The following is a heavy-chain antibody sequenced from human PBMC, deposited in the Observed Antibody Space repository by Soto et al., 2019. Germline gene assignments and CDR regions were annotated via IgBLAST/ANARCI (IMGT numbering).Heavy chain of an antibody. CDR1: GDSVSSNSAA. V-gene: IGHV6-1*01. CDR2: TYYRSKWYN. D-gene: IGHD3-3*01. CDR3: VREFRFLEWLLCAFDI. J-gene: IGHJ3*02. Sequence: PSQTLSLTCAISGDSVSSNSAAWNWIRQSPSRGLEWLGRTYYRSKWYNDYAVSVKSRITINPDTSKNQFSLQLNSVTPEDTAVYYCVREFRFLEWLLCAFDIWGQGPMVTVSS.